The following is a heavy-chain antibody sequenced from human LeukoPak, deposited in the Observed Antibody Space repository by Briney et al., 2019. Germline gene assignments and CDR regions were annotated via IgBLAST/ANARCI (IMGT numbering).Heavy chain of an antibody. D-gene: IGHD3-22*01. V-gene: IGHV1-2*04. CDR1: GYTFTGYY. Sequence: ASVKVSCKASGYTFTGYYMHWVRQAPGQGLEWMGWINPNSGGTNYAQKFQGWVTMTRDTSISTAYMELSRLRSDDTAVYYCARGPLNYYDSSGYYYSRDAFDIWGQGTMVTVSS. J-gene: IGHJ3*02. CDR3: ARGPLNYYDSSGYYYSRDAFDI. CDR2: INPNSGGT.